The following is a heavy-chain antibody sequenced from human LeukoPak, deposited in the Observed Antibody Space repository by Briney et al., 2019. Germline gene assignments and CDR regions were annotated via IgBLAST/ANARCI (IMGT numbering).Heavy chain of an antibody. V-gene: IGHV3-53*01. Sequence: GGSLRLSCAASGFTVSSNYMSWVRQAPGKGLEWVSVIYSGGSTYYADSVKGRFTISRDNSKNTLYPQMNSLRAEDTAVYYCARVTRGQWTGMDVWGQGTTVTVSS. D-gene: IGHD6-19*01. J-gene: IGHJ6*02. CDR3: ARVTRGQWTGMDV. CDR2: IYSGGST. CDR1: GFTVSSNY.